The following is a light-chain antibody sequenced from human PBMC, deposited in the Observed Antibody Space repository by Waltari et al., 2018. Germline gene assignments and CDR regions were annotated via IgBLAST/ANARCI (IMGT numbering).Light chain of an antibody. Sequence: QSVLTQPPSASGAPGPRVTTSCTGGSSNTGAPYDVHWYQQLPGAAPKLLIFANHNRPSGVPDRFSGSKSGTSASLVITGLRAEDEADYYCQSYDNSLSGSVFGGGTKLTVL. J-gene: IGLJ3*02. CDR2: ANH. CDR3: QSYDNSLSGSV. CDR1: SSNTGAPYD. V-gene: IGLV1-40*01.